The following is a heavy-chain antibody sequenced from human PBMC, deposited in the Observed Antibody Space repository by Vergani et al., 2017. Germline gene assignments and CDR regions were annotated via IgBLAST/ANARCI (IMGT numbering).Heavy chain of an antibody. D-gene: IGHD3-10*01. V-gene: IGHV3-23*01. J-gene: IGHJ1*01. CDR2: ISSGGGDI. CDR1: GFTFATHT. CDR3: TTAWGVYYLQGEYGQY. Sequence: EVQLLESGGGLVQPGGSRRLSCAGAGFTFATHTMAYVRQAPGKGLEWVATISSGGGDIFYADSVKGRFTISRDNSKNTLFLQMNRLKDEDTAVYYCTTAWGVYYLQGEYGQYWGRGTLVSVSS.